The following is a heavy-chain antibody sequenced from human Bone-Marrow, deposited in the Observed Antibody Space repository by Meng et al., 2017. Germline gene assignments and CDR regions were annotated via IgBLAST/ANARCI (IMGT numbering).Heavy chain of an antibody. Sequence: EPGPGLGKPPGTLSLTCAVSGGSISSSNWWSWVRQPPGNGLEWIGEIYHSGSTNYNPSLKSRVTISVDKSKNQFSLKLSSVTAADTAVYYCARGQYFSWWELLPAFWFDPWGQGTLVTVFS. J-gene: IGHJ5*02. CDR2: IYHSGST. CDR1: GGSISSSNW. D-gene: IGHD1-26*01. CDR3: ARGQYFSWWELLPAFWFDP. V-gene: IGHV4-4*03.